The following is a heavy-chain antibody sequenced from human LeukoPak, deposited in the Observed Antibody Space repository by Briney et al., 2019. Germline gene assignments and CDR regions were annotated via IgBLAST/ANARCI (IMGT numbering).Heavy chain of an antibody. CDR2: ISYDGSNK. D-gene: IGHD2-2*01. CDR1: GFTFTSYG. J-gene: IGHJ4*02. V-gene: IGHV3-30*18. Sequence: PGRSLRLSCAASGFTFTSYGMHWVRQAPGKGLEWVAGISYDGSNKYYADSVKGRFTISRDNSKNTLYLQMNSLRAEDTAVYYCAKVGYCSSTSCSYFDYWGQGTLVTVSS. CDR3: AKVGYCSSTSCSYFDY.